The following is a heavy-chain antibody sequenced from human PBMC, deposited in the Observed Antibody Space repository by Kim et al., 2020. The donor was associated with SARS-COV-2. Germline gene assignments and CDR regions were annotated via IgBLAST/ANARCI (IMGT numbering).Heavy chain of an antibody. Sequence: SETLSLTCAVYGGSFSGYYWSWIRQPPGKGLEWIGEINHSGSTNYNPSLKSRVTISVDTSKNQFSLKLSSVTAADTAVYYCARAAPYYYYYGMDVWGQGT. CDR2: INHSGST. V-gene: IGHV4-34*01. CDR3: ARAAPYYYYYGMDV. CDR1: GGSFSGYY. J-gene: IGHJ6*02.